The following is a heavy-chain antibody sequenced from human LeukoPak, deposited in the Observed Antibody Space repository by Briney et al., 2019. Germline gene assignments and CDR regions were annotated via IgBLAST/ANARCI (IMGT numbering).Heavy chain of an antibody. V-gene: IGHV3-7*01. D-gene: IGHD2-15*01. Sequence: GGSLRLSCTGSYFTFNAYWMTWVRQAPGKGLQWVANIKEDGSEIYYVDSVKGRFTISRDNAKNSVYLQMNSLRVEDTAVYYCATDRGWFVLDYWGQGSLVTVSS. J-gene: IGHJ4*02. CDR2: IKEDGSEI. CDR3: ATDRGWFVLDY. CDR1: YFTFNAYW.